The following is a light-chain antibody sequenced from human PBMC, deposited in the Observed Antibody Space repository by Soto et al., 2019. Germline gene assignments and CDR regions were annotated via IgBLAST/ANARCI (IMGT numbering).Light chain of an antibody. CDR2: GAS. Sequence: EIVMTQSPATLSVSPGERAILSCRASQNINSKLGWYQQKPGQAPRLLIYGASTRATGIPARFSGSGSGTEFTLTISSLQSEDFAVYYCQQYHYWPTFGQGTRVEIK. CDR3: QQYHYWPT. J-gene: IGKJ1*01. V-gene: IGKV3-15*01. CDR1: QNINSK.